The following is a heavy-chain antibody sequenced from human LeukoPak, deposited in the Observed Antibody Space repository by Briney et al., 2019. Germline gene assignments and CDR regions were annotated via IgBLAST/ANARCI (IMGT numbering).Heavy chain of an antibody. D-gene: IGHD2-21*02. CDR1: GYTFTGYY. Sequence: ASVKVSCKASGYTFTGYYMHWVRQAPGQGLEWMGRINPNSGGTNYAQKFQGRVTMTRDTSISTAYMELSRLRSDDTAVYYCARDFVGANYCGGDCYSSWGQGTLVTVSS. J-gene: IGHJ5*02. CDR3: ARDFVGANYCGGDCYSS. CDR2: INPNSGGT. V-gene: IGHV1-2*06.